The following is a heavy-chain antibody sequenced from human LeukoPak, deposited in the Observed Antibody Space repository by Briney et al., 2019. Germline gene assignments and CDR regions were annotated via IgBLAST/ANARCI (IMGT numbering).Heavy chain of an antibody. D-gene: IGHD3-10*01. Sequence: GGSLRLSCADSGFTFSSYAMRWVRQAPGKGLEWGSAISGSGGSTYYADSVKGRLTISRDNSKNTLYLQMNSLRAEDTAVYYCAKDLLRSGSYAGYWGQGTLVTVSS. CDR1: GFTFSSYA. V-gene: IGHV3-23*01. J-gene: IGHJ4*02. CDR3: AKDLLRSGSYAGY. CDR2: ISGSGGST.